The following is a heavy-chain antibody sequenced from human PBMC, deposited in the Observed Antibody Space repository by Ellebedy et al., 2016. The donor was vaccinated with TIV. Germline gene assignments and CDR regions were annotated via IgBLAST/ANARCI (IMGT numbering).Heavy chain of an antibody. CDR3: ARRASYGDYAVQVNPWFDP. Sequence: PGGSLRLSCAASGFNFRSYWMTWVRQAPGKGLEWVAKIRQEGDEIYYVESVKGRFTISRDNAKNSLFLQMNSLRVEETALYYCARRASYGDYAVQVNPWFDPWGQGTLVTVSS. J-gene: IGHJ5*02. D-gene: IGHD4-17*01. CDR1: GFNFRSYW. V-gene: IGHV3-7*01. CDR2: IRQEGDEI.